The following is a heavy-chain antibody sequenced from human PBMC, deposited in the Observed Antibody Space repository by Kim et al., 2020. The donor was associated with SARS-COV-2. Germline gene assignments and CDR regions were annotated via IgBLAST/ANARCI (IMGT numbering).Heavy chain of an antibody. D-gene: IGHD3-10*01. CDR3: ARDHVKYYGSGSYSDAFDI. Sequence: ASVKVSCKASGYTFTSYAMHWVRQAPGQRLEWMGWINAGNGNTKYSQKFQGRVTITRDTSASTAYMELSSLRSEDTAVYYCARDHVKYYGSGSYSDAFDIWGQGTMVTVSS. CDR2: INAGNGNT. V-gene: IGHV1-3*01. CDR1: GYTFTSYA. J-gene: IGHJ3*02.